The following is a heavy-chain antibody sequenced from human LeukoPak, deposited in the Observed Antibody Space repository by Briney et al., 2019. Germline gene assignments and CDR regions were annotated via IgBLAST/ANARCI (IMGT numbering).Heavy chain of an antibody. Sequence: SVKVSCKASGGTFSSYAISWVRQAPGQGLEWMGGIIPIFGTANYAQKFQGRVTITADESTSTAYMELSSLRSEDTAVYYCARGATPRDYYDRSGYYYWGQGTLVTVSS. V-gene: IGHV1-69*13. CDR1: GGTFSSYA. CDR2: IIPIFGTA. J-gene: IGHJ4*02. CDR3: ARGATPRDYYDRSGYYY. D-gene: IGHD3-22*01.